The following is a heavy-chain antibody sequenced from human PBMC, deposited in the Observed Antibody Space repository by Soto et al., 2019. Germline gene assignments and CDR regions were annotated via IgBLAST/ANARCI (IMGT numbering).Heavy chain of an antibody. Sequence: ASVKVSCKASGYTFTSYAMHWVRQAPGQRLEWMGWINAGNGNTKYSQKFQGRVTITRDTSASTAYMELSSLRSEDTAVYYCARHNGPLYVGYYCDMDVWGQGTTVTVSS. J-gene: IGHJ6*02. CDR1: GYTFTSYA. D-gene: IGHD3-16*01. CDR2: INAGNGNT. V-gene: IGHV1-3*01. CDR3: ARHNGPLYVGYYCDMDV.